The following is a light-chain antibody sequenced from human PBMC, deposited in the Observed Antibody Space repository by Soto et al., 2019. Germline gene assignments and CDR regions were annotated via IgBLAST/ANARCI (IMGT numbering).Light chain of an antibody. V-gene: IGKV3-20*01. CDR1: ESVRSNF. CDR3: QQYGSSPGT. Sequence: EIVLTQSPGTLSLSPGERATLSCRASESVRSNFLAWYQQKPGQAPQLLISGGSSRATGIPDRFSGSGSGTDFFLTITKLEPEDFAVYSCQQYGSSPGTFGQGTTLEIK. J-gene: IGKJ2*02. CDR2: GGS.